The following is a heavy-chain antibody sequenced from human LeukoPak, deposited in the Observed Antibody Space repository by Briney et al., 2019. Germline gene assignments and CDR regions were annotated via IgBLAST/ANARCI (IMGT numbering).Heavy chain of an antibody. Sequence: SETLSLTCTVSGGSISSSSYYWSWIRQPAGKGLEWIGRIYTSGNTNYNPSLKSRVTMSVDTSRNQFSLRLSSVTAADTAVYYCARDPKGYCTSTFCYYYFDYWGQGTLVTVSS. J-gene: IGHJ4*02. V-gene: IGHV4-61*02. D-gene: IGHD2-2*01. CDR1: GGSISSSSYY. CDR3: ARDPKGYCTSTFCYYYFDY. CDR2: IYTSGNT.